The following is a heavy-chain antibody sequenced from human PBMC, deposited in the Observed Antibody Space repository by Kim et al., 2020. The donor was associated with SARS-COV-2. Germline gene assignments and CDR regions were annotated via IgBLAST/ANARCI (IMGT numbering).Heavy chain of an antibody. V-gene: IGHV1-69*04. CDR3: AREFVVVVAATRYYYYGMDV. CDR2: IIPILGIA. D-gene: IGHD2-15*01. CDR1: GGTFSSYA. J-gene: IGHJ6*02. Sequence: SVKVSCKASGGTFSSYAISWVRQAPGQGLEWMGRIIPILGIANYAQKFQGRVTITADKSTSTAYMELSSLRSEDTAVYYCAREFVVVVAATRYYYYGMDVWGQGTTVTVSS.